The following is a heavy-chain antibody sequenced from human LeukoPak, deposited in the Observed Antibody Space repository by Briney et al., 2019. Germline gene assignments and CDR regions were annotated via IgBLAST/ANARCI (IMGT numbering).Heavy chain of an antibody. D-gene: IGHD4-17*01. J-gene: IGHJ1*01. V-gene: IGHV1-2*02. CDR3: ARDLDGDAYFQH. Sequence: GASVKVSCKASGYSFTSYYIYWVRQAPGQGLEWMGWINPNSGGTNYAQKFQGRVTMTRDTSISTAYMELSRLRSDDTAVYYCARDLDGDAYFQHWGQGTLVTVSS. CDR2: INPNSGGT. CDR1: GYSFTSYY.